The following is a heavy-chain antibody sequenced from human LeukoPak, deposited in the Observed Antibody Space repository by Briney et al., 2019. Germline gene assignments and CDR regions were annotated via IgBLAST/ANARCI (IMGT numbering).Heavy chain of an antibody. J-gene: IGHJ4*02. CDR2: IYSSGSS. CDR1: GASINDFH. V-gene: IGHV4-4*07. CDR3: ARKDGDY. Sequence: PSETLSLTCTVAGASINDFHWTWFRQPAGKGLEWIGLIYSSGSSLLNPSLKSRVAMSVDLTKNQLSLKLTSVTSADTAMYYCARKDGDYWGRGTLVAVSS.